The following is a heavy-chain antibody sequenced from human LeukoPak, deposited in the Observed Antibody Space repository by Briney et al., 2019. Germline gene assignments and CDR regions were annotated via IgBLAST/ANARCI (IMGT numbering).Heavy chain of an antibody. J-gene: IGHJ4*02. V-gene: IGHV3-30*02. CDR3: AKRPDVLRYFDWILYTLNFDY. CDR2: IRYDGSNK. D-gene: IGHD3-9*01. CDR1: GFTFSSYG. Sequence: PGGSLRLSCAASGFTFSSYGMHWVRQTPGKGLEWVAFIRYDGSNKYYADSVRGRFTISRDNSKNTLYLQMNSLRAEDTAVYYCAKRPDVLRYFDWILYTLNFDYWGQGTLVTVSS.